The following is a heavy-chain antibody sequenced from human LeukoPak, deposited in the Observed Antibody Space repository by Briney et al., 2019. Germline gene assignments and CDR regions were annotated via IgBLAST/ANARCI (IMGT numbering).Heavy chain of an antibody. V-gene: IGHV4-4*02. CDR2: IYHSGST. CDR3: ARLSYYYDSSGYYRRLDY. Sequence: SGTLSLTCAVSGGSISSSNWWSWVRQPPGKGLEWIGEIYHSGSTNYNPSLKSRVTISVDTSKNQFSLKLSSVTAADTAVYYCARLSYYYDSSGYYRRLDYWGQGTLVTVSS. J-gene: IGHJ4*02. CDR1: GGSISSSNW. D-gene: IGHD3-22*01.